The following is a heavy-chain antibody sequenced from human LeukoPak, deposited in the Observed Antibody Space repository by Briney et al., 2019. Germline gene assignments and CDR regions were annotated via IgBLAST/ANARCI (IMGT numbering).Heavy chain of an antibody. CDR3: ARGQQLDV. V-gene: IGHV4-59*08. J-gene: IGHJ6*04. D-gene: IGHD6-13*01. CDR2: IYYSGSI. Sequence: SETLSLTCTVSGGSISNYYWSWIRQPPGKGLEWIGYIYYSGSINYNPSLKSRVTISVDTSKNQFSLKLSSVTAADTAVYYCARGQQLDVWGKGTTVTVSS. CDR1: GGSISNYY.